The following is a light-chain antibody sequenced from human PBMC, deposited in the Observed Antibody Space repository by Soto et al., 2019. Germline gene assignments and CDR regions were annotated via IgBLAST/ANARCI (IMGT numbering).Light chain of an antibody. CDR1: QSISSW. V-gene: IGKV1-5*03. Sequence: DIQMTQSPSTLSASVGDTVTIPFRASQSISSWLAWYQQKPGKAPKVLIYRASKLESGVPSRFSGSGSGTEFTLTISSLQPEDFATYYCQQYNFYSWTFGQGTKV. J-gene: IGKJ1*01. CDR3: QQYNFYSWT. CDR2: RAS.